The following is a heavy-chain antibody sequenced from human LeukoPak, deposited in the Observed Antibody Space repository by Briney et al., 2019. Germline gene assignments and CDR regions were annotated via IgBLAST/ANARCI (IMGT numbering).Heavy chain of an antibody. V-gene: IGHV7-4-1*02. Sequence: GASVKVSCKASGYTFTSYAMNWVRQAPGQGLEWMGWINTNTGNLTYAQGFIGRFVFSLDTSVSTAYLQISSLKAEDTAVYYCARVGVPAAMRGWFDPWGQGTLVTVSS. CDR3: ARVGVPAAMRGWFDP. J-gene: IGHJ5*02. D-gene: IGHD2-2*01. CDR2: INTNTGNL. CDR1: GYTFTSYA.